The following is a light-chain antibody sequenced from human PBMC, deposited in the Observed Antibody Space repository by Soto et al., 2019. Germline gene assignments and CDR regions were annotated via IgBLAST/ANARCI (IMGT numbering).Light chain of an antibody. CDR1: QSISNW. Sequence: DIQMTQSPSTLSASVGDRVTITCRASQSISNWLAWYQQRPGTAPKLLIFDASSLESGVPSRFSGSGSGTEFTLTISSLQPNDFATYYCQQYNVYSRTFGQGTKVEVK. CDR2: DAS. J-gene: IGKJ1*01. V-gene: IGKV1-5*01. CDR3: QQYNVYSRT.